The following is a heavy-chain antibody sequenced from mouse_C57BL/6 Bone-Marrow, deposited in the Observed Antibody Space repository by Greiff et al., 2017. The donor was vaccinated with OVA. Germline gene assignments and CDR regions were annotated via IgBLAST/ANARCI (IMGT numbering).Heavy chain of an antibody. J-gene: IGHJ3*01. D-gene: IGHD1-1*01. V-gene: IGHV1-81*01. Sequence: QVQLQQSGAELARPGASVKLSCKASGYTFTSYGISWVKQRTGQGLEWIGEIYPRSGNTYYNEKFKGKATLTADKSSSTAYMELRSLTSEDSAVYFCARYRDYYGSSSWFAYWGQGTLVTVSA. CDR3: ARYRDYYGSSSWFAY. CDR1: GYTFTSYG. CDR2: IYPRSGNT.